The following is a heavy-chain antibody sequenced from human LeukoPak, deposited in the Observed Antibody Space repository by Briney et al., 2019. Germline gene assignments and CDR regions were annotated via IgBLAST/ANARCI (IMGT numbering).Heavy chain of an antibody. Sequence: GGSLRLSCTASGFSFSDHYMTWMRHAPEKGLEWISYITSSGRSTDYADSVKGRFIISRDNAMNSMFLQMSSLRVDDTAVYYCTRDPDYGDPDWGQGTLVTVSS. CDR2: ITSSGRST. J-gene: IGHJ4*02. D-gene: IGHD2-21*01. V-gene: IGHV3-11*01. CDR3: TRDPDYGDPD. CDR1: GFSFSDHY.